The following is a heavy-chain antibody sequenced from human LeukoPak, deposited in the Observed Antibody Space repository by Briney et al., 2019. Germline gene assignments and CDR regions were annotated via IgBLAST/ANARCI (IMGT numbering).Heavy chain of an antibody. V-gene: IGHV4-38-2*01. Sequence: PSDTLSLTCAVSGYSITSGYYWGWIRQAPGKGLEWIGSSYHRGNAHYKSSLKGRVAISTDTSKNQFSLTLTSVTAADTALYFCVRLLGDSRGYYPRSFYIDSWGQGILVSVSS. CDR3: VRLLGDSRGYYPRSFYIDS. D-gene: IGHD3-22*01. CDR1: GYSITSGYY. J-gene: IGHJ4*02. CDR2: SYHRGNA.